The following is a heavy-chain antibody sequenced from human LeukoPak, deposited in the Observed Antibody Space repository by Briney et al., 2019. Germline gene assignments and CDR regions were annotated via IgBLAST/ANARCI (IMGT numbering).Heavy chain of an antibody. V-gene: IGHV3-30*03. CDR3: ARATVLRYFDFYLDY. J-gene: IGHJ4*02. CDR2: ISYDGSNK. CDR1: GLTFSSYG. Sequence: TGGSLRLSCAASGLTFSSYGMHWVRQAPGKGLEWVAVISYDGSNKDYADSVKGRFTISRDKSKNTLYLQMNSLRAEDTAVYYCARATVLRYFDFYLDYWGQGTLVTVSS. D-gene: IGHD3-9*01.